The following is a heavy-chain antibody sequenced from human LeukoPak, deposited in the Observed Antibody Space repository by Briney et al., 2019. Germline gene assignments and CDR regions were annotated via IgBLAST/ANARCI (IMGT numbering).Heavy chain of an antibody. D-gene: IGHD2-2*02. V-gene: IGHV3-30*02. CDR1: GFTFSSYG. J-gene: IGHJ4*02. Sequence: GGSLRLSCVASGFTFSSYGIHWVRQAPGKGLEWVSFIRSDGSNQDYADSVKGRFTISRDNSKNTLYLQMNSLRAEDTAVYYCARDSDLYDWGQGTLVTVSS. CDR2: IRSDGSNQ. CDR3: ARDSDLYD.